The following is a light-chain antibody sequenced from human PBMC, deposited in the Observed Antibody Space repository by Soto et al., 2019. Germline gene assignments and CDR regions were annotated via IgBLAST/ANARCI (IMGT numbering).Light chain of an antibody. J-gene: IGLJ1*01. CDR2: DVN. CDR3: TSYTTSSTYA. CDR1: SSDVGFYNY. V-gene: IGLV2-14*03. Sequence: QSVRTQPASVSGSPGQSIAISCTGTSSDVGFYNYVSWYQQHPGKAPKLMVYDVNNRPPGVSNRFSGSKSGNTASLTISGLQAEDEADYYCTSYTTSSTYAFGTGTKVTVL.